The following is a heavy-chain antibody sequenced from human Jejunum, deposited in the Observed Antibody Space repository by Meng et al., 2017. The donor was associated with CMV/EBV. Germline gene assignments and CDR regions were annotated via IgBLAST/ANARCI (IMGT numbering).Heavy chain of an antibody. V-gene: IGHV3-7*01. CDR3: ARIGYTSSSEDF. D-gene: IGHD6-6*01. CDR2: INQDGRVK. J-gene: IGHJ4*02. Sequence: AAPGFRFTTYWMPWVRQAPGKGLEWVANINQDGRVKYYGDSVKGRFTASRDNAKNLLYLEMNSLRAEDTAVYYCARIGYTSSSEDFWGQGTLVTVSS. CDR1: GFRFTTYW.